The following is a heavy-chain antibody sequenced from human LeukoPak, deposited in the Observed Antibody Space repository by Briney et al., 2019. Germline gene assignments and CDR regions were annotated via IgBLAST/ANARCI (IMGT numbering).Heavy chain of an antibody. CDR3: AREGGPYRPLDY. Sequence: SETLSLTCAVSGGSISSSNWWSWVRPPPGKGLEWIGEIYHSGSTNYNPSLKSRVTISVDKSKNQFSLKLSSVTAADTAVYYCAREGGPYRPLDYSGQGTLVTVSS. V-gene: IGHV4-4*02. CDR1: GGSISSSNW. J-gene: IGHJ4*02. CDR2: IYHSGST.